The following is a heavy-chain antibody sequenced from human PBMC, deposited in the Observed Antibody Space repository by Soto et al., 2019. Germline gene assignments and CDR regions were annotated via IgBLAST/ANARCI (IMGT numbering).Heavy chain of an antibody. CDR3: ARRTWGMDV. V-gene: IGHV4-4*02. CDR1: SGSIATTNW. CDR2: IFHSGNT. J-gene: IGHJ6*02. Sequence: QVQLQESGAGLVKPSGTLSLTCAVSSGSIATTNWWSWVRQPPGKGLEWIGEIFHSGNTYYNPSLASRVTISVDTSKNQFSLNLRSVTAADTAVYYCARRTWGMDVWGQGTTVTVSS. D-gene: IGHD2-8*01.